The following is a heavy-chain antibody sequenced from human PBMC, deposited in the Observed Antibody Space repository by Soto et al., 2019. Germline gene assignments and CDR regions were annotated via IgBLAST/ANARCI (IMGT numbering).Heavy chain of an antibody. CDR1: GFTFSSYA. Sequence: EVQLLESGGGLVQPGGSLRLSCAASGFTFSSYAMSWVRQAPGKGLEWVSAISGSGGSTYYADSVKGRFTISRDNSKNTLYLQMNSLRAEDTAVYYCAKADKTTVVMRDYYYYYGMDVWGQGTTVTVSS. J-gene: IGHJ6*02. CDR2: ISGSGGST. D-gene: IGHD4-17*01. CDR3: AKADKTTVVMRDYYYYYGMDV. V-gene: IGHV3-23*01.